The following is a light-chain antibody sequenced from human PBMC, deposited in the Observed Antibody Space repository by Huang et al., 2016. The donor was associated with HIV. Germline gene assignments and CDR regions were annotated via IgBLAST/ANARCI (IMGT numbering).Light chain of an antibody. V-gene: IGKV1-NL1*01. Sequence: DIQMTQSPSSLSASVGDRVTITCRASQGIRNSLAWYQQKPGKAPKLLLFSASRVESGGPARFIGSGSETDYTLTISSLQPTDFATYYCQQYYSTPLTFGGGTKVEIK. CDR1: QGIRNS. J-gene: IGKJ4*01. CDR2: SAS. CDR3: QQYYSTPLT.